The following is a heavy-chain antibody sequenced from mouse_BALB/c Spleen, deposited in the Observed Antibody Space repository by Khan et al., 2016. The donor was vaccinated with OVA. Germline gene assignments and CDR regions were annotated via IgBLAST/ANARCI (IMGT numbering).Heavy chain of an antibody. D-gene: IGHD2-3*01. CDR2: INSGSTSI. Sequence: EVELVESGGGLVQTGGSRKLSCAASGFTFSGFCMHWVRQAPEKGLEWVAYINSGSTSIYYPDTVKGRFTISRDHPKHNLFLQMTSLGSEDTSMYYCARTGYYYFDYWGEGTTLTVSS. CDR1: GFTFSGFC. V-gene: IGHV5-17*02. CDR3: ARTGYYYFDY. J-gene: IGHJ2*01.